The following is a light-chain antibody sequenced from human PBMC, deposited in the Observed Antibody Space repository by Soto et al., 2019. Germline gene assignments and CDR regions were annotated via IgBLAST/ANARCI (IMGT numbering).Light chain of an antibody. Sequence: EIVLTQSPGTLSLSPGERATLSCRASQSVSSSYLAWYQQKPGQAPRLLIYGASSRATGIPDRFSGSGSGTALTLTMSRLEPDDFAVYYCQMYGSLAWTFGLGPKVEMK. J-gene: IGKJ1*01. CDR2: GAS. V-gene: IGKV3-20*01. CDR1: QSVSSSY. CDR3: QMYGSLAWT.